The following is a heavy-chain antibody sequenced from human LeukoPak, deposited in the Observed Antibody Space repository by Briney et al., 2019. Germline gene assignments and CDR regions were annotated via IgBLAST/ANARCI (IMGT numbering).Heavy chain of an antibody. CDR2: IDPNSGDT. V-gene: IGHV1-2*02. Sequence: ASVKVSCKASGYTFTGYYMHWVRQAPGQGLEWMGWIDPNSGDTNYAQKFQGRVTMTRDTSISPAYMELSRLRSDDTAMYYCARDGYDGSGSYFRRYFDYWGQGTPVTVSS. J-gene: IGHJ4*02. CDR3: ARDGYDGSGSYFRRYFDY. D-gene: IGHD3-10*01. CDR1: GYTFTGYY.